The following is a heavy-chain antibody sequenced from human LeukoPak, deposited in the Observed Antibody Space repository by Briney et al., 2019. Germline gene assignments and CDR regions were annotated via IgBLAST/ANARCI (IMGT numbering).Heavy chain of an antibody. Sequence: GGSLRLSCAASGFSFSDYSMTWVRRAPGKGLEWVSSISSSSTYIHYADSVKGRFTISRDNGKNSLYLQMSSLRAEDTAVYYCAREGVAATHDYWGQGTLVTVSS. CDR3: AREGVAATHDY. CDR1: GFSFSDYS. V-gene: IGHV3-21*01. J-gene: IGHJ4*02. D-gene: IGHD2-15*01. CDR2: ISSSSTYI.